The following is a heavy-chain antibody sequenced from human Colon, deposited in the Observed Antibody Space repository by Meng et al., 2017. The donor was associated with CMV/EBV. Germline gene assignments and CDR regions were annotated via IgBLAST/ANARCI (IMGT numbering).Heavy chain of an antibody. CDR2: INDRGST. CDR1: GGSISSSNW. Sequence: QVQLQESGPGLVKPSETLSLTCGVSGGSISSSNWWSWVRQTPGKGLEWIGEINDRGSTIYNPSLKSRVTLSVDKSKNQFSLRLSSVIAADTALYYCASLTTGYYGRWFDPWGQGTLVTVSS. V-gene: IGHV4-4*02. D-gene: IGHD3-9*01. CDR3: ASLTTGYYGRWFDP. J-gene: IGHJ5*02.